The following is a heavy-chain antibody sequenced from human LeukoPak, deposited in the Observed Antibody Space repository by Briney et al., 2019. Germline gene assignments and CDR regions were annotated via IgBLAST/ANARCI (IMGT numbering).Heavy chain of an antibody. CDR2: ISYDGSNK. D-gene: IGHD3-3*01. Sequence: GRSLRLSCAASGFTFSSYGMHWVRQAPGKGLEWVAVISYDGSNKYYADSVKGRFTISRDNSKNTLYLQMNSLRAEDTAVYYCAKTTYYDFWSGYYYGMDAWGQGTTVTVSS. CDR3: AKTTYYDFWSGYYYGMDA. CDR1: GFTFSSYG. J-gene: IGHJ6*02. V-gene: IGHV3-30*18.